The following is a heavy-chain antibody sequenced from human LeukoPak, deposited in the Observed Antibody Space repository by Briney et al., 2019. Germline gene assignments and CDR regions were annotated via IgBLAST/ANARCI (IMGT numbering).Heavy chain of an antibody. J-gene: IGHJ4*02. CDR2: INPSGGSP. D-gene: IGHD6-13*01. CDR3: ARGAGSWYIIDN. CDR1: GYTFTSHC. Sequence: ASVKVSCKASGYTFTSHCMHWVRQAPGQGLEWMGIINPSGGSPTYAQKFQGRVTMTRDMSTSTVYMQLSSLRSEDTAVYYCARGAGSWYIIDNWGQGTLVTVSS. V-gene: IGHV1-46*01.